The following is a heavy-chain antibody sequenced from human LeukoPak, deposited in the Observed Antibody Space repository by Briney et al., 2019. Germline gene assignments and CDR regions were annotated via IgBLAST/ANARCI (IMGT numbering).Heavy chain of an antibody. V-gene: IGHV1-2*02. Sequence: GASVKVSCKASGYTFTGYYMHWVRQAPGQGLEWMGWINPNSGGTNYAQKFQGRVTMTRDTSISTAYMEVSRLRSDDTAVYYCARVFYAKDIVVVPAYYYYYLDVWGKGITVTVSS. CDR1: GYTFTGYY. CDR3: ARVFYAKDIVVVPAYYYYYLDV. CDR2: INPNSGGT. J-gene: IGHJ6*03. D-gene: IGHD2-2*01.